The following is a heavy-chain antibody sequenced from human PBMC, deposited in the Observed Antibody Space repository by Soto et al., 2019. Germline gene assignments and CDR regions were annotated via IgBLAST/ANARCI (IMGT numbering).Heavy chain of an antibody. CDR2: ISAHNGHT. D-gene: IGHD1-1*01. J-gene: IGHJ4*02. V-gene: IGHV1-18*01. CDR1: GYAFTTYG. Sequence: QVHLVQSGAEVKKPGASVKVSCKGSGYAFTTYGITWVRQAPGQGLEWMGWISAHNGHTNYAQKLQGRGTVTRDTSTSTAYMELRSLRSDDTAVYYCARGRYVDYWGQGALVTVSS. CDR3: ARGRYVDY.